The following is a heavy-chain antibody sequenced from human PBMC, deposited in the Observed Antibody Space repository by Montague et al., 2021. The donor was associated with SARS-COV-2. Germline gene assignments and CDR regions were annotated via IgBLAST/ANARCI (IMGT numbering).Heavy chain of an antibody. J-gene: IGHJ6*02. Sequence: SLRLSCAASGFTFNSYAMTWVRQAPGKGLERVSSISGSGNNAFFADSVXGRFTISRDNSENTLYLQMNSLTAEDTAVYYCARVGRQQLVRLSGMDVWGQGTTVTVSS. CDR1: GFTFNSYA. CDR3: ARVGRQQLVRLSGMDV. D-gene: IGHD6-13*01. V-gene: IGHV3-23*01. CDR2: ISGSGNNA.